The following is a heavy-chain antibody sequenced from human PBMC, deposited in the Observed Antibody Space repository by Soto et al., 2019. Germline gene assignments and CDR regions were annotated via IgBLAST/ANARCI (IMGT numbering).Heavy chain of an antibody. CDR2: IYYSGST. Sequence: SETLSLTCTVSGGSISSGDYYWSWIRQPPGKGLEWIGYIYYSGSTYYNPSLKSRVTISVDTSKNQFSLKLSSVTAADTAVYYCARLIGDGSGSYYGYWGQGTLVTVSS. V-gene: IGHV4-30-4*01. CDR3: ARLIGDGSGSYYGY. D-gene: IGHD3-10*01. CDR1: GGSISSGDYY. J-gene: IGHJ4*02.